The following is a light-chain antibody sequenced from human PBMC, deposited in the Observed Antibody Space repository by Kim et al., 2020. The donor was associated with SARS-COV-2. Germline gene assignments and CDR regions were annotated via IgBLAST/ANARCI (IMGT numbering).Light chain of an antibody. CDR1: TSNIGSDP. CDR3: AARDDSLNIWI. Sequence: QSVLTQPPSTSGTPGQRVTMSCSGSTSNIGSDPVSWYQQLPGTAPKLLIYDNIKRPSGVPDRFSGSKSGTSASLAISGLQFEDEGDYYCAARDDSLNIWIFGGGTQLTVL. V-gene: IGLV1-44*01. CDR2: DNI. J-gene: IGLJ2*01.